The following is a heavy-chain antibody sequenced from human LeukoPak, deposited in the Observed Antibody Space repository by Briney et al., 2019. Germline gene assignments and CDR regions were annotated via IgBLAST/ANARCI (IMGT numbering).Heavy chain of an antibody. D-gene: IGHD6-19*01. CDR3: ARGYSSGWRLKFDP. J-gene: IGHJ5*02. CDR1: GGSFSGYY. Sequence: SETLSLTCAVYGGSFSGYYWSWIRQPPGRGLEWIGEINHSGSTNYNPSLKSRVTISVDTSKNQISLKLSSVTAADTAVYYCARGYSSGWRLKFDPWGQGTLVTVSS. V-gene: IGHV4-34*01. CDR2: INHSGST.